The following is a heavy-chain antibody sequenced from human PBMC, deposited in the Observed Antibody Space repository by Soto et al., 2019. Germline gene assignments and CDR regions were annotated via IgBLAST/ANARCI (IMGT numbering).Heavy chain of an antibody. V-gene: IGHV3-48*03. Sequence: GGSLRLSCAASGFTFSSYAMSWVRQAPGKGLEWVSYISLSGSTIYYADSVKGRFTISRDDAKNSLYLQMDSLRADDTAVYYCARESFSASPNFFDYWGQGTLVTVSS. J-gene: IGHJ4*02. CDR3: ARESFSASPNFFDY. CDR2: ISLSGSTI. D-gene: IGHD3-3*02. CDR1: GFTFSSYA.